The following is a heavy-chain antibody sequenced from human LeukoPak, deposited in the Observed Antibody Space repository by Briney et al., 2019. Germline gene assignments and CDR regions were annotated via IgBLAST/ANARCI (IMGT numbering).Heavy chain of an antibody. CDR3: ARDGPLDYSKPYYYFDY. J-gene: IGHJ4*02. V-gene: IGHV1-46*01. CDR1: GYTFTSYY. Sequence: GVSVKVSCKASGYTFTSYYMHWVRQAPGQGLEWMGIINPSGGSTSYAQKFQGRVTMTRDTSTSTVYMELSSLRSEDTAVYYCARDGPLDYSKPYYYFDYWGQGTLVTVSS. D-gene: IGHD4-4*01. CDR2: INPSGGST.